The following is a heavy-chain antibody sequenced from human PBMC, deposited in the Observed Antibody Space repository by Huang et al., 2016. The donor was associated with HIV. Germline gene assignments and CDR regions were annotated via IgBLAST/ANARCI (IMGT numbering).Heavy chain of an antibody. J-gene: IGHJ3*02. D-gene: IGHD3-3*01. CDR2: ISSNGRHI. CDR3: ARDRPRDYDVWSGYSWEYAFAI. V-gene: IGHV3-21*01. Sequence: EVQLVESGGGLVKPGGSLSLSCAAAGFTSSGYIMNWVRQAPGEGLEWGSSISSNGRHIYYGDSRRGRFTISRDNAEDALFLQMNSLRAGDTAVYYCARDRPRDYDVWSGYSWEYAFAIWGQGTMVTVSS. CDR1: GFTSSGYI.